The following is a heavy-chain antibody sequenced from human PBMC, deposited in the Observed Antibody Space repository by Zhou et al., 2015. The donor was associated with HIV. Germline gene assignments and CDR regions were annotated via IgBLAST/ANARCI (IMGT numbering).Heavy chain of an antibody. CDR1: GGTFISHA. CDR2: ISPIFGTG. Sequence: QVHLVQSGPEVKKPGSSVKVSCKASGGTFISHAINWVRQAPGQGLEWMGRISPIFGTGNYAQKFQGRVTITADESTSTAYMELNSLTSDDTAVYYCAREGRFSNWFDPWGQGTLVTVSS. J-gene: IGHJ5*02. V-gene: IGHV1-69*01. CDR3: AREGRFSNWFDP. D-gene: IGHD3-3*01.